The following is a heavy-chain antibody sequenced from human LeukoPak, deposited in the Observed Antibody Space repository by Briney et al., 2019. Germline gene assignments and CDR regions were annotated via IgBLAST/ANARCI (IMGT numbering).Heavy chain of an antibody. CDR3: ARGGRVVPAAIPAPYYYYYGMDV. CDR2: INYSGST. V-gene: IGHV4-34*01. D-gene: IGHD2-2*02. Sequence: PSETLSLTCAVYGGSFSGYYWSWIRQPPGKGLEWIGEINYSGSTNYNPSLKSRVTISVDTSKNQFSLKLSSVTAADTAVYYCARGGRVVPAAIPAPYYYYYGMDVWGQGTTVTVSS. J-gene: IGHJ6*02. CDR1: GGSFSGYY.